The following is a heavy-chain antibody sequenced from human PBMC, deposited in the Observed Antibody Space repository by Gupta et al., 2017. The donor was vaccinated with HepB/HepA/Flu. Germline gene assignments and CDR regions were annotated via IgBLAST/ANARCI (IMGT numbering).Heavy chain of an antibody. V-gene: IGHV1-18*01. CDR3: AREYCSSTSCYGPDAFDI. Sequence: QVQLVQSGAEVKKPGASVKVSCKASGYTFTSYGISWVRQAPGQGLEWMGWISAYNGNTNYAQKLQGRVTMTTDTSTSTAYMELRSLRSDDTAVYYCAREYCSSTSCYGPDAFDIWGQGTMVTVSS. J-gene: IGHJ3*02. D-gene: IGHD2-2*01. CDR2: ISAYNGNT. CDR1: GYTFTSYG.